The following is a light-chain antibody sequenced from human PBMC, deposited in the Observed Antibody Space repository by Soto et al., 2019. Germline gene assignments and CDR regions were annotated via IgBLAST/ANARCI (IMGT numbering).Light chain of an antibody. Sequence: DIQMTQSPSTLSASVGDRVTITCRASQSISSWLAWYQQKPGKAPKLLIYKASSLESGVPSRFSGRGSGTEFTLTISSLQTDDFATSYCHPYNRSPWTFGQGTKVDIK. V-gene: IGKV1-5*03. CDR3: HPYNRSPWT. CDR2: KAS. J-gene: IGKJ1*01. CDR1: QSISSW.